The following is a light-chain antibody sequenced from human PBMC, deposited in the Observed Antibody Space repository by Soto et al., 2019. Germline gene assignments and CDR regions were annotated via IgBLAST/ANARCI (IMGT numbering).Light chain of an antibody. CDR2: GNS. V-gene: IGLV1-40*01. CDR1: SSNIGAGFD. J-gene: IGLJ2*01. CDR3: QSYDSSLSVV. Sequence: QSVLTQPPSVSGAPGQRVTISCTGSSSNIGAGFDVHWYHQIAGTAPKLLIYGNSNRPSGVPDRFSGSKSGTSASLAINGLQAEDEADYYCQSYDSSLSVVFGGGTKVTVL.